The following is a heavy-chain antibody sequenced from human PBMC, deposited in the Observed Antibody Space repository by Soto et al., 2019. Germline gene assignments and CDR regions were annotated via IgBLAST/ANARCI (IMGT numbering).Heavy chain of an antibody. CDR3: ARDGWGKKDYYYGMDV. J-gene: IGHJ6*02. CDR2: IKQDGSEK. Sequence: PRGSLLVSCASSVFTFSIYWMGWVRQAPGKGLEWVANIKQDGSEKFYVDSVKGRFTISRDNAKNSLSLQMNSLRAEDTALYYCARDGWGKKDYYYGMDVWGQGTTVTVSS. V-gene: IGHV3-7*01. CDR1: VFTFSIYW. D-gene: IGHD3-16*01.